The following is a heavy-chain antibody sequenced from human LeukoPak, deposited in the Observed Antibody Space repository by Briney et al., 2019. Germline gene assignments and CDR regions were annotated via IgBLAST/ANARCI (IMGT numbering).Heavy chain of an antibody. V-gene: IGHV5-51*01. Sequence: GESLQISCQGSGYSFTSYWIGWVRQMPGKGLEWMGIIYPGDSDTRYSPSFQGQVTISADKSISTAYLRWSSLKASDTAMYYCARRQASCTNGVCYTLYDMDVWGQGTTVTVSS. J-gene: IGHJ6*02. CDR2: IYPGDSDT. D-gene: IGHD2-8*01. CDR1: GYSFTSYW. CDR3: ARRQASCTNGVCYTLYDMDV.